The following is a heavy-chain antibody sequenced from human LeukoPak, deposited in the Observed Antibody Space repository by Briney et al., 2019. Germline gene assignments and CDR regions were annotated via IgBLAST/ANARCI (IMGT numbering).Heavy chain of an antibody. D-gene: IGHD6-13*01. J-gene: IGHJ4*02. Sequence: ASVKVSCKASGYTFTSYGISWVRQAPGQGLEWMGWISAYNGNTNYAQKLQGRVTMTTDTSTSTAYMEQRSLRSDDTAVYYCARADFIAAAGTVDYWGQGTLVTVSS. CDR3: ARADFIAAAGTVDY. CDR2: ISAYNGNT. V-gene: IGHV1-18*01. CDR1: GYTFTSYG.